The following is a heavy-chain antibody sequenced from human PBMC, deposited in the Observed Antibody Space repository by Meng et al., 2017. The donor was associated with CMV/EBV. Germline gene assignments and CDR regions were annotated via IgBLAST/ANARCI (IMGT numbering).Heavy chain of an antibody. V-gene: IGHV1-69*02. CDR3: ARSRGYDRYGMDV. J-gene: IGHJ6*02. D-gene: IGHD5-12*01. CDR2: IIPILGIA. Sequence: SVKVSCKASGGTFSSYTISWVRQAPGQGLEWMGRIIPILGIANYAQKFQGRVTITADKSTSTAYMELSSLRSEDTAVYYCARSRGYDRYGMDVWGQGTTVTVSS. CDR1: GGTFSSYT.